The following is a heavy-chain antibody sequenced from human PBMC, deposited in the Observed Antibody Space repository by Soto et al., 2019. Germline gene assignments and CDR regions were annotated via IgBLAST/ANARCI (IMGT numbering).Heavy chain of an antibody. J-gene: IGHJ4*02. CDR1: GYTFTGYY. CDR3: VTGHSSSWARFEY. D-gene: IGHD6-13*01. V-gene: IGHV1-2*04. Sequence: ASVKVSCKASGYTFTGYYMHWVRQAPGQGLEWMGWINPSSGGTNYAQKFQGWVTTTRDTSISTAYMELSRLRSDDTAVYYCVTGHSSSWARFEYWGQGTLVTVSS. CDR2: INPSSGGT.